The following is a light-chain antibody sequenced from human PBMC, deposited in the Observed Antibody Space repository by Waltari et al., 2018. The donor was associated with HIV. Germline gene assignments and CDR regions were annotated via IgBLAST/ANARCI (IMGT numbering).Light chain of an antibody. CDR3: QSYDSSLGRV. Sequence: QSVLTQPPSVSGAPGQRVTISCTGSSSNIGAGYAVHWYQQLPGTAPKLLIYGNSKRPSGVPDRFSGSKSGTSASLAITGLQAEDEADYYCQSYDSSLGRVFGGGTKLTVL. J-gene: IGLJ3*02. V-gene: IGLV1-40*01. CDR1: SSNIGAGYA. CDR2: GNS.